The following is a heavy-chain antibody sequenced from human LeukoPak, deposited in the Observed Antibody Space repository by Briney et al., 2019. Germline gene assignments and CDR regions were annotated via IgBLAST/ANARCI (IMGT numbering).Heavy chain of an antibody. J-gene: IGHJ4*02. CDR3: ARQVAVAAWEY. Sequence: GESLKISFQGSGYSFISYWIGWVRLMPGIGLEWVGIIYPSDSETRYSPSFQGQVTISADKSTSTAYLQWSSLKASDTAMYYCARQVAVAAWEYWGQGTLVTVSS. D-gene: IGHD6-19*01. V-gene: IGHV5-51*01. CDR2: IYPSDSET. CDR1: GYSFISYW.